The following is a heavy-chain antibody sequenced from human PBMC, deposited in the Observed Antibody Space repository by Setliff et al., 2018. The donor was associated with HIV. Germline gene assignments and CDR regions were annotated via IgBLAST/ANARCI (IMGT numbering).Heavy chain of an antibody. D-gene: IGHD1-26*01. CDR1: GGSISSDDYY. Sequence: SETLSLTCTVSGGSISSDDYYWNWIRQPPGKGLEWIGYITYSGSAYYNPSLKSRVTISIDTSNNQISLRLSSVTAADTAMYYCARLGYSGSLVGAFDIWGQGTMVTVS. V-gene: IGHV4-30-4*08. J-gene: IGHJ3*02. CDR3: ARLGYSGSLVGAFDI. CDR2: ITYSGSA.